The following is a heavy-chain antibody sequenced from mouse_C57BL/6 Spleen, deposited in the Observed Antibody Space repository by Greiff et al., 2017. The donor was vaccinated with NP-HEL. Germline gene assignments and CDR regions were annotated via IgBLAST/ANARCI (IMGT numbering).Heavy chain of an antibody. V-gene: IGHV1-15*01. Sequence: VQLQQSGAELVRPGASVTLSCKASGYTFTDYEMHWVKQTPVHGLEWIGAIDPETGGTAYNQKFKGKAILTADKSSSTAYMELRSLTSEDSAVYYCSYYYGSFFDYWGQGTTLTVSS. CDR1: GYTFTDYE. J-gene: IGHJ2*01. CDR3: SYYYGSFFDY. D-gene: IGHD1-1*01. CDR2: IDPETGGT.